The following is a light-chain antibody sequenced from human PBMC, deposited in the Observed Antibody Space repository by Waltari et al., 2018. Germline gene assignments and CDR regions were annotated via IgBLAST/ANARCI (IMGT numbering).Light chain of an antibody. J-gene: IGLJ2*01. V-gene: IGLV2-14*01. CDR3: SSYTSSSVV. Sequence: QSALTQPASVSGSPGQSITISCTGTSSDVGGYNYVSWYQQHPGKAPKLMIYEVRNRASGVSNRFSGSKSGNTASRTISGLQAEDEADYYCSSYTSSSVVFGGGTKLTVL. CDR2: EVR. CDR1: SSDVGGYNY.